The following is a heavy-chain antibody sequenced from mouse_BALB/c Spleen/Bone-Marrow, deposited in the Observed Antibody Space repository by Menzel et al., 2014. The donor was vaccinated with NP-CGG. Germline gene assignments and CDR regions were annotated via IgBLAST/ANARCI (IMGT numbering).Heavy chain of an antibody. D-gene: IGHD2-1*01. CDR2: IDPETGGT. CDR1: GYTFTDYE. V-gene: IGHV1-15*01. J-gene: IGHJ3*01. CDR3: TRWVGNYGWFAY. Sequence: VQLQESGAELVRPGASVTLSCKASGYTFTDYEMHWVKQTPVHGLEWIGAIDPETGGTAYNQKFKGKATLTADKSSSTAYMELRSLTSEDSAVYYCTRWVGNYGWFAYWGQGTLVTVSA.